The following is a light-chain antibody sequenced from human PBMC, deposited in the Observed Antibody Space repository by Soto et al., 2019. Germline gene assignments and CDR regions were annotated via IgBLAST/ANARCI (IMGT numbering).Light chain of an antibody. CDR3: ATWGSSRSAWL. CDR1: SSNIGNNY. J-gene: IGLJ3*02. CDR2: DNN. Sequence: QSGLTQPPSVSAAPGQKVTISCSGGSSNIGNNYVSWYQQVAGTTPKLLIFDNNKRPSGIPAKCSGSKSGTSATLGIAGLQTGDAAEYYCATWGSSRSAWLFSGGTQLTVL. V-gene: IGLV1-51*01.